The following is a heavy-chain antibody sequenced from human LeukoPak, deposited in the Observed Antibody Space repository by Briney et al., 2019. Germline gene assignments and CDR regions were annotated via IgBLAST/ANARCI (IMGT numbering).Heavy chain of an antibody. D-gene: IGHD7-27*01. CDR3: AIDPNWGTHS. CDR2: IGSSGGGI. V-gene: IGHV3-23*01. CDR1: GFTFSTYT. J-gene: IGHJ4*02. Sequence: GGSLRLSCAASGFTFSTYTMYWVRHPPGKRLEWVSIIGSSGGGIHYADSVKGRFTISRDNSENALYLQMNSLRVEDTAVYYCAIDPNWGTHSWGQGVLVTVSS.